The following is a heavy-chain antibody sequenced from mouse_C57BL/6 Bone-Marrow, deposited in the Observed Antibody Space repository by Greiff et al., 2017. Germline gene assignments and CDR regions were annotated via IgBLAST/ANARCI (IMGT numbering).Heavy chain of an antibody. J-gene: IGHJ2*01. CDR2: INPYNGGT. D-gene: IGHD1-1*01. CDR1: GYTFTDYY. V-gene: IGHV1-19*01. Sequence: VQLQQSGPVLVKPGASVKMSCKASGYTFTDYYMNWVKQSHGKSLEWIGVINPYNGGTSYNQKFKGKATLTVDKSSSTAYMELNSLTSEDSAVYYWARGDTKVVAKCDYWGQGTTLTVSS. CDR3: ARGDTKVVAKCDY.